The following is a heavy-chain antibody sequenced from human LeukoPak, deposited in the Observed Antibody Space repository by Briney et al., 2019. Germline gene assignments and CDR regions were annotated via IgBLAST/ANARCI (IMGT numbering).Heavy chain of an antibody. CDR3: ARDKGGRAGYRVDAFDI. CDR1: GFTFSTYT. Sequence: GGSLRLSCAASGFTFSTYTMNWVRQAPGKGLEWVSYIGSTIYYADSVKGRFTISRDNAKNSLYLQMNSLRAEDTAVYYCARDKGGRAGYRVDAFDIWGQGTMVTVSS. V-gene: IGHV3-48*04. CDR2: IGSTI. D-gene: IGHD5-24*01. J-gene: IGHJ3*02.